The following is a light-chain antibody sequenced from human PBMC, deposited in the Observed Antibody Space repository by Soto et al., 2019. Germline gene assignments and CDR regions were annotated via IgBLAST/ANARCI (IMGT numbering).Light chain of an antibody. Sequence: QSALTQPASVSGSAGQSITISCTGTSSDVGGYNYVSWYQQHPGKAPKLMIYDVSNRPSGVSNRFSGSKSGNTASLTISGLQAEDEADYYCSSYTSSSTLYVFGTGTKVTAL. J-gene: IGLJ1*01. CDR1: SSDVGGYNY. V-gene: IGLV2-14*01. CDR2: DVS. CDR3: SSYTSSSTLYV.